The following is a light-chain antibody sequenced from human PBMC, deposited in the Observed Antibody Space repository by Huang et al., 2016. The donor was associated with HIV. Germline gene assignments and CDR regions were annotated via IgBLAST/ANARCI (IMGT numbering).Light chain of an antibody. J-gene: IGKJ4*01. CDR2: WAS. V-gene: IGKV4-1*01. CDR1: QSVLYRSNNKNY. CDR3: QQYYSPPPT. Sequence: DLVMTQSPDSLAVSLGERATINCQSSQSVLYRSNNKNYLTWYQQKQGQPPKRLIYWASTREYGGPDRFSGSGSGTDFTLTISSLQAEDVAVYYCQQYYSPPPTFGGGTKVEIK.